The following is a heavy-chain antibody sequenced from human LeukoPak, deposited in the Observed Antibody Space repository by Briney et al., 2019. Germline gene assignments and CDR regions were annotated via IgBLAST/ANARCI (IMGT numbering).Heavy chain of an antibody. V-gene: IGHV3-7*04. J-gene: IGHJ4*02. Sequence: GGSLRLSCAASGFTFSNAWMSWVRQAPGKGLEWVANIKQDGSEKYYVDSVKGRFTISRDNAKNSLYLRMNSLRAEDTAVYYCARGAAFDYWGQGTLVTVSS. CDR3: ARGAAFDY. CDR1: GFTFSNAW. CDR2: IKQDGSEK.